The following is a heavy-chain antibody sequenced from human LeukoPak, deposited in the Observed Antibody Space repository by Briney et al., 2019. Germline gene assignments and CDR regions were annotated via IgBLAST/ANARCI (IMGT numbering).Heavy chain of an antibody. CDR3: ARGKSGYDWDY. V-gene: IGHV3-23*01. D-gene: IGHD5-12*01. J-gene: IGHJ4*02. CDR1: GFPFSSFP. Sequence: GGSLRLSCAASGFPFSSFPMSWVRQAPGKGLEWVSGTSSSGSGTYYTDSVKGRFTISRDSSKKTVYLQMNSLRPEDTAVYYCARGKSGYDWDYWGQGTLVSVSS. CDR2: TSSSGSGT.